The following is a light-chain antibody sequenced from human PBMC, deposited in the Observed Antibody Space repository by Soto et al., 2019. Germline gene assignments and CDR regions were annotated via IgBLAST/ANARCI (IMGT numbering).Light chain of an antibody. Sequence: QPVLTQPPSASGTPGQRVTISCSGSSSNIGSNYVYWYQQLPGTAPKLLIFRNDQRPSGVPDRFSASKSGTSASLAISGLRSEDEADYYCAAWDDSVSGFYVFGTGTKLTVL. CDR3: AAWDDSVSGFYV. CDR2: RND. CDR1: SSNIGSNY. V-gene: IGLV1-47*01. J-gene: IGLJ1*01.